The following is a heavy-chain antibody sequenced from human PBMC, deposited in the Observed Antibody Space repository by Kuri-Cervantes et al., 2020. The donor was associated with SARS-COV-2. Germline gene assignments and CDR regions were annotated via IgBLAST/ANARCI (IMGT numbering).Heavy chain of an antibody. D-gene: IGHD5-12*01. Sequence: GGSLLSCAASRFAFDTYSMNWVRQAPGKGLEWVSYINSRNTTVYYADSVEGRFTISRDNAKNSLYLQMNSLRDDDTAVYFCARDIYSGWSGLWGFDLWGQGTMVTVSS. J-gene: IGHJ3*01. CDR1: RFAFDTYS. V-gene: IGHV3-48*02. CDR2: INSRNTTV. CDR3: ARDIYSGWSGLWGFDL.